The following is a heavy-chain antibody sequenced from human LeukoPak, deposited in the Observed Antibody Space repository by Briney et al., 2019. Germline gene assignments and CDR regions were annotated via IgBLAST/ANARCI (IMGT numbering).Heavy chain of an antibody. D-gene: IGHD1-26*01. J-gene: IGHJ4*02. CDR3: ARVPVGGSFFYY. CDR2: IYYSGST. V-gene: IGHV4-39*07. Sequence: SETLSLTCTVSGGSISSSSYYWGWIRQPPGKGLEWIGSIYYSGSTYYNPSLKSRVTISVDTSKNQFSLKLSSVTAADTAVYYCARVPVGGSFFYYWGQGTLVTVSS. CDR1: GGSISSSSYY.